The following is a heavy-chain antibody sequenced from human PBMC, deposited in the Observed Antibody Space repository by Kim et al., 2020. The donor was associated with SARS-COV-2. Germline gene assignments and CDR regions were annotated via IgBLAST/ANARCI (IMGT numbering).Heavy chain of an antibody. J-gene: IGHJ6*02. CDR3: ARGYCSSTSCYHYYYYGMDV. V-gene: IGHV1-69*13. CDR1: GGTFSSYA. D-gene: IGHD2-2*01. CDR2: IIPIFGTA. Sequence: SVKVSCKASGGTFSSYAISWVRQAPGQGLEWMGGIIPIFGTANYAQKFQGRVTITADESTSTAYMELSSLRSEDTAVYYCARGYCSSTSCYHYYYYGMDVWGQGTTVTVSS.